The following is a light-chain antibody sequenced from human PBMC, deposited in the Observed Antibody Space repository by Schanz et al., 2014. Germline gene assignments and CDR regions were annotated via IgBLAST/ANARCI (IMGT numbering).Light chain of an antibody. CDR2: GVS. V-gene: IGKV3-11*01. J-gene: IGKJ3*01. CDR3: QQRTDWTFT. CDR1: KYIGKY. Sequence: LTQSPAPLSLSPGERATLSCRASKYIGKYLAWYQQKPGQAPRLLIHGVSNRAIDIPSRFSGSGSGTDFTLTISSLEPEDFAVYYCQQRTDWTFTFGPGTKV.